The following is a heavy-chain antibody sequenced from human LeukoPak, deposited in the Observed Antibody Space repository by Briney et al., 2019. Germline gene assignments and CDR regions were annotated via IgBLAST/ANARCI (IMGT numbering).Heavy chain of an antibody. V-gene: IGHV1-46*01. CDR2: INPSGGST. J-gene: IGHJ4*02. CDR3: ARGPNYGDRVDYLDS. D-gene: IGHD4-17*01. Sequence: ASVKVSCKASGYTFTSYYMHWVRQAPGQGLEWMGIINPSGGSTSYAQKFQGRVTMTRDTSTSTIYMELSSLRADDTSIYYCARGPNYGDRVDYLDSWGQGTEVTVSS. CDR1: GYTFTSYY.